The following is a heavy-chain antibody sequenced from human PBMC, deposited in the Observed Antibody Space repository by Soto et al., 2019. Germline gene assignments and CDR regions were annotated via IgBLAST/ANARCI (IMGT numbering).Heavy chain of an antibody. V-gene: IGHV3-21*06. Sequence: EVQLVESGGGLVKPGGSLRLSCAVSGFTFSTCTMNWVRQAPGKGLEWVSSIGSIGSPYYADSVKGRFTISRDNAKNSLYLQMNSLRAEDTAVYYCAREVQPVVRREYDYWGQGTLVTVSS. J-gene: IGHJ4*02. CDR2: IGSIGSP. CDR3: AREVQPVVRREYDY. CDR1: GFTFSTCT. D-gene: IGHD2-15*01.